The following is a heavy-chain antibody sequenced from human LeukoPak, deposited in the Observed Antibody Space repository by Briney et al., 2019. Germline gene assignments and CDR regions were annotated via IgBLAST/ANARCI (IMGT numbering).Heavy chain of an antibody. CDR3: ARRLSSSWPPDY. CDR2: INPNSGGT. CDR1: GYTFTGYY. V-gene: IGHV1-2*02. D-gene: IGHD6-13*01. J-gene: IGHJ4*02. Sequence: ASVKVSCKASGYTFTGYYMHWVRQAPGQGLEWMGWINPNSGGTNYAQKFQGRVTMTRDTSISTAYMELSRLRSDDTAVYYCARRLSSSWPPDYWGQGTLVTVSS.